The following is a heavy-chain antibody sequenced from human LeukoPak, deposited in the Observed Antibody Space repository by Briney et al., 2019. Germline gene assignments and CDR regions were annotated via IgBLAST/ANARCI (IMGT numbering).Heavy chain of an antibody. Sequence: GASVKVSCKASGYTFTSYYMHWVRQAPGQGLEWMGIINPSGGSTSYAQKFQGRVTMTRDMSTSTVYMELSSLRSEDTAVYYCAREGIYGDYAGVFDYWGQGTLVTVSS. V-gene: IGHV1-46*01. CDR3: AREGIYGDYAGVFDY. J-gene: IGHJ4*02. CDR2: INPSGGST. D-gene: IGHD4-17*01. CDR1: GYTFTSYY.